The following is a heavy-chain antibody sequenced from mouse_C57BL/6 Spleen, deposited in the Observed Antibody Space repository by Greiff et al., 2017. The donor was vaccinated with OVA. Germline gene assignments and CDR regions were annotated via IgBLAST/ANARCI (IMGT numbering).Heavy chain of an antibody. V-gene: IGHV5-6*01. D-gene: IGHD2-3*01. Sequence: EVQRVESGGDLVKPGGSLKLSCASSGFTFSSYGMSWVPPTPDKRLELVATISSGGSYPFHPDSVKGRFTISRDNAKNTLYLQMSSLKSEDTAMYYCARQGGYDYAMDYWGQGTSVTVSA. CDR3: ARQGGYDYAMDY. CDR1: GFTFSSYG. J-gene: IGHJ4*01. CDR2: ISSGGSYP.